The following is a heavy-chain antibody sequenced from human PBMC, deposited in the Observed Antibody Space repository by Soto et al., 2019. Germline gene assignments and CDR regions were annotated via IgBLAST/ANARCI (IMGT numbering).Heavy chain of an antibody. J-gene: IGHJ4*02. V-gene: IGHV1-18*04. Sequence: ASVKVSCKASGYSFTSYGISWVRQAPGQGPEWMGWISGHNGNTNHPQSLQGRVTMTTDTSRNTAYMELRSLRSDDTAVYYCARHRFNYYDDTAWLLDFWGQGALVTVSS. CDR1: GYSFTSYG. D-gene: IGHD3-22*01. CDR2: ISGHNGNT. CDR3: ARHRFNYYDDTAWLLDF.